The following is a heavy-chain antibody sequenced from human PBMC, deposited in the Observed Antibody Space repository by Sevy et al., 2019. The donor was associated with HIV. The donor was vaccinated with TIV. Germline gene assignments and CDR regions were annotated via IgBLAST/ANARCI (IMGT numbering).Heavy chain of an antibody. CDR1: GFNFSSYW. D-gene: IGHD4-17*01. CDR2: ISSDGSIT. V-gene: IGHV3-74*01. J-gene: IGHJ6*02. Sequence: GGSLRLSCAASGFNFSSYWMHWVRQAPGKGLVWVSRISSDGSITNYADSVKGRFTFSRDNAKNTVYLQMNSLRVEDTALYYCARAESVSTRIAMDVWGQGTTVTVSS. CDR3: ARAESVSTRIAMDV.